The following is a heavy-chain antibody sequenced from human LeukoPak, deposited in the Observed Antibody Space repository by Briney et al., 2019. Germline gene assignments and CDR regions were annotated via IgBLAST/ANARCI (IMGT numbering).Heavy chain of an antibody. D-gene: IGHD1-1*01. CDR2: ISRSSTYI. CDR3: AREPDRTTGTDFDY. V-gene: IGHV3-21*01. Sequence: GGSLRLSCAASGFTFDDYGMNWVRQAPGKGLEWVSSISRSSTYIYYADSMKGRFTISRDNAKNSLYLQMNSLRAEDTAVYYCAREPDRTTGTDFDYWGQGTLVTVSS. CDR1: GFTFDDYG. J-gene: IGHJ4*02.